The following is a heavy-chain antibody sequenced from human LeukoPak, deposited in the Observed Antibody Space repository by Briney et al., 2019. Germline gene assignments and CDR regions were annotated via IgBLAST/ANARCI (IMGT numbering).Heavy chain of an antibody. D-gene: IGHD2-21*01. CDR2: IYSSGSA. V-gene: IGHV4-59*01. Sequence: KPSETLSLTCTVSGGSISSFYWSWIRQPPGKGLEWIGYIYSSGSATYNPSLKSRVTMSVDTSKNQFSLRLSSMTAAATAVYYCAGWGFCGWGWWPNYFDYWGQGTLVTVSS. CDR3: AGWGFCGWGWWPNYFDY. J-gene: IGHJ4*02. CDR1: GGSISSFY.